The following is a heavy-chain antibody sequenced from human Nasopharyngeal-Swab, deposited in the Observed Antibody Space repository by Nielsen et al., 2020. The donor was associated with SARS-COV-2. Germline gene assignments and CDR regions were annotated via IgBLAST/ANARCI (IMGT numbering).Heavy chain of an antibody. D-gene: IGHD4-17*01. Sequence: SVKVSCKASAGTFISYAISWVRQAPGQGLEWMGGIIPTFGTANYAQKFQGSVTITADESTSTADMELSSLRSEDTAVYYCARLPYGDYEVGSYYYYYTDVWGKGTTVTVSS. CDR3: ARLPYGDYEVGSYYYYYTDV. CDR2: IIPTFGTA. V-gene: IGHV1-69*13. CDR1: AGTFISYA. J-gene: IGHJ6*03.